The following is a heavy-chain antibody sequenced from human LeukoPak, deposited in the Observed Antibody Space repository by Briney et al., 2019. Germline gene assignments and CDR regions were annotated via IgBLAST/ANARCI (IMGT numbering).Heavy chain of an antibody. CDR3: ARRVYGYYGSGSYFWFDY. D-gene: IGHD3-10*01. J-gene: IGHJ4*02. Sequence: PSETLSLTCAVSGYSISSGYYWGWIRQPPGKGLEWIGSIYHSGSTYYNPSLKSRVTISVDTSKGQFSLKLSSVTAADTAVYYCARRVYGYYGSGSYFWFDYWGQGTLVTVSS. CDR1: GYSISSGYY. V-gene: IGHV4-38-2*01. CDR2: IYHSGST.